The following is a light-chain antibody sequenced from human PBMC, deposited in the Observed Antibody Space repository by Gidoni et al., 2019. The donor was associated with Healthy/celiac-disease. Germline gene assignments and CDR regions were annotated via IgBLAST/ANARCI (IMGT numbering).Light chain of an antibody. CDR1: QSASSY. CDR3: QQRSNWPPGVYT. Sequence: EIVLTQSPATLSLSPGERATPSCRASQSASSYLAWYQQKPGQAPRLLIYDASNRATGIPARFSGSGSGTDFTLTISSLGPEDFAVYYCQQRSNWPPGVYTFGQGTKLEIK. J-gene: IGKJ2*01. V-gene: IGKV3-11*01. CDR2: DAS.